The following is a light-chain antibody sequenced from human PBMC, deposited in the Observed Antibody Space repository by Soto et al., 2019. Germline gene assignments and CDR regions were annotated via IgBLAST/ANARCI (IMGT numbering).Light chain of an antibody. CDR2: AAF. CDR1: QGISTF. V-gene: IGKV1-9*01. Sequence: DIQMTQSPSTLSASVGDRVTITCRASQGISTFLAWYQQKPGKAPKVLMYAAFTLQSGVPSRFSGSGSGTDFTLTISSLQPEDSATYYCQQLNSTSLTFGGGTKVDIK. CDR3: QQLNSTSLT. J-gene: IGKJ4*01.